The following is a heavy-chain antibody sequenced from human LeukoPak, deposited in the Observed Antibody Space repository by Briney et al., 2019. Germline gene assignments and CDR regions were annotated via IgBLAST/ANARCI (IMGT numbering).Heavy chain of an antibody. J-gene: IGHJ6*03. V-gene: IGHV3-7*03. D-gene: IGHD2-2*01. CDR1: GFTFSNYW. CDR2: IKEDGSEK. CDR3: ARKSEYCSSTSCSHGGYYYYMDV. Sequence: GGSLRLSCAASGFTFSNYWMSWVRQAPGKGLEWVANIKEDGSEKDYVDSVKGRFTISRDNSKNTLYLQMNSLRAEDTAVYYCARKSEYCSSTSCSHGGYYYYMDVWGKGTTVTVSS.